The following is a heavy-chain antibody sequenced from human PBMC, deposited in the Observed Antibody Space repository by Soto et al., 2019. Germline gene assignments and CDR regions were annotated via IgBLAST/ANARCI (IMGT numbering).Heavy chain of an antibody. CDR3: AILYYYDSDDYYSNYQYYCMDV. J-gene: IGHJ6*02. CDR2: MHPYGGST. Sequence: GASVQVSCKASGCTSTSFYMHCVRQAPGQGPEWMGIMHPYGGSTGYAQKFQGRVTLTGDTSTRTDYIELSVLIPDDTAVYYCAILYYYDSDDYYSNYQYYCMDVWGQGATVTVSS. D-gene: IGHD3-22*01. V-gene: IGHV1-46*01. CDR1: GCTSTSFY.